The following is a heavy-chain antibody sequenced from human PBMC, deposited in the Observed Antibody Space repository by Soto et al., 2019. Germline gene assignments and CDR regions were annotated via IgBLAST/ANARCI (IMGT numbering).Heavy chain of an antibody. Sequence: GESLKISCKGSGYSFTSYWIGWVRQMPGEGLEWMGIIYPGDSDTRYSPSFQGQVTISADKSISTAYLQWSSLKASDTAMYYCARLLWGDYYDSSGYYPKVSAHNAFDIWGQGTMVTVSS. J-gene: IGHJ3*02. CDR2: IYPGDSDT. V-gene: IGHV5-51*01. D-gene: IGHD3-22*01. CDR1: GYSFTSYW. CDR3: ARLLWGDYYDSSGYYPKVSAHNAFDI.